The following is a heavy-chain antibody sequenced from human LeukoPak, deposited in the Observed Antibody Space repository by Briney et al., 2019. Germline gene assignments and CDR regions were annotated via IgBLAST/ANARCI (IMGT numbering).Heavy chain of an antibody. D-gene: IGHD6-13*01. Sequence: GGSLRLSCAASGFRVSGYDLNWIRQAPGKGLEWIAYISISSSNIHYADSVRGRFTISRDNANNSLYLQLSSLRVEDTAVYYCARVAAAGFDYWGQGTLVTVSS. J-gene: IGHJ4*02. CDR3: ARVAAAGFDY. CDR1: GFRVSGYD. V-gene: IGHV3-11*06. CDR2: ISISSSNI.